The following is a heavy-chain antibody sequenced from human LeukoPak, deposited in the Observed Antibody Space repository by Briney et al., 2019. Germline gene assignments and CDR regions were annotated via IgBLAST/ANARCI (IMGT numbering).Heavy chain of an antibody. CDR3: ARGGSVGGSFDSSGYYPDY. V-gene: IGHV3-48*03. J-gene: IGHJ4*02. D-gene: IGHD3-22*01. CDR2: ISSGGITI. Sequence: GGSLRLSCAASGFTFSSYEMNWVRQAPGKGLEWVSYISSGGITIQYADSAKSRFTISRDNAKNSLYLRMNSLRAEDTAVYYCARGGSVGGSFDSSGYYPDYWGQGTLVTVSS. CDR1: GFTFSSYE.